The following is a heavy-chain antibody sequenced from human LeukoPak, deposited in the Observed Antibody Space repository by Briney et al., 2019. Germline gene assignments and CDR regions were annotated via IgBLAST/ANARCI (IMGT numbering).Heavy chain of an antibody. Sequence: GSSVKVSCKASGGTFSSYAISWVRQAPGQGLEWMGRIIPILGIANYAQKFQGRVTITADKSTSTAYMELSSLTAEDTGGYYCARVRADGYPQRTTGGMEVWGQGTTVTVSS. V-gene: IGHV1-69*04. CDR1: GGTFSSYA. J-gene: IGHJ6*02. D-gene: IGHD5-24*01. CDR3: ARVRADGYPQRTTGGMEV. CDR2: IIPILGIA.